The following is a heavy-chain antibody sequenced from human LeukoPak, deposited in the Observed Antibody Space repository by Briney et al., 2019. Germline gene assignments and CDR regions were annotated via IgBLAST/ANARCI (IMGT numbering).Heavy chain of an antibody. CDR1: GFTFSSYA. V-gene: IGHV3-23*01. Sequence: PGGSLRLSCAASGFTFSSYAMSWVRQAPAKGLEWVSAISGSGGSTYYADSVKGRFTISIDNSKNKLYLHMNSLRAEHTAVYYCAKADTYYYYYHMDVWGKGTTVTVSS. J-gene: IGHJ6*03. CDR2: ISGSGGST. D-gene: IGHD3-9*01. CDR3: AKADTYYYYYHMDV.